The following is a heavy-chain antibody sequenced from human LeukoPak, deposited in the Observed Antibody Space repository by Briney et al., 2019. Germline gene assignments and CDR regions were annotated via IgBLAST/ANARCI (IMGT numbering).Heavy chain of an antibody. CDR1: GFSFSTNW. CDR3: ARNYD. CDR2: INQDGSET. Sequence: GGSLRLSCAASGFSFSTNWMTWVRQAPGKGLEWVANINQDGSETYYVDSVKGRFTISRDNAKNSLYLQMNSLRAEDTAVYYCARNYDWGQGTLVTVSS. V-gene: IGHV3-7*04. J-gene: IGHJ4*02. D-gene: IGHD3-16*01.